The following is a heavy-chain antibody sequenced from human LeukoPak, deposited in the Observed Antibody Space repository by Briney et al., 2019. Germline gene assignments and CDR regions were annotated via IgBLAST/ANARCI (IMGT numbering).Heavy chain of an antibody. CDR1: GYTLTELS. D-gene: IGHD2-8*01. V-gene: IGHV1-24*01. CDR2: FDPEGGET. Sequence: ASVKVSCEVSGYTLTELSMHWVRQAPGKGLEWMGGFDPEGGETIYAQSVKGRVTMTGDTSTDTAYMELSSLRTEDTAVYYCSTDIRSMNYGMAVWGQGTTVTVSS. J-gene: IGHJ6*02. CDR3: STDIRSMNYGMAV.